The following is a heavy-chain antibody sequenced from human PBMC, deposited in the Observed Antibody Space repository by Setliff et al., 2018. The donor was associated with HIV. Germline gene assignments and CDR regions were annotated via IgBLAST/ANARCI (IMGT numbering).Heavy chain of an antibody. V-gene: IGHV1-46*01. CDR2: INPNGGST. CDR1: GYTFTSYY. CDR3: ARGGPGSSFGYDWFDP. D-gene: IGHD5-18*01. Sequence: GASVKVSCKASGYTFTSYYVHFVRQAPGQGPEWMGIINPNGGSTNYAQKFEGRVAMTADTSTNNVHMYLSSLRSEDTAIYYCARGGPGSSFGYDWFDPWGQGTLVTVS. J-gene: IGHJ5*02.